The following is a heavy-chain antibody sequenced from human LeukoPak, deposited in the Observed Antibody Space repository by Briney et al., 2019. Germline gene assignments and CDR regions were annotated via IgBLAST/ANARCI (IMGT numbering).Heavy chain of an antibody. CDR2: IYYSGST. CDR1: GGSISSYF. J-gene: IGHJ4*02. CDR3: ARVLLRYSFDY. V-gene: IGHV4-59*01. Sequence: PSETLSLTCTGSGGSISSYFWSWIRQPPGQGLEWIGYIYYSGSTNYNPSLKSRVTISVDTSKNQFPLKLTSVTAADTAVYYCARVLLRYSFDYWGQGTLVTVSS.